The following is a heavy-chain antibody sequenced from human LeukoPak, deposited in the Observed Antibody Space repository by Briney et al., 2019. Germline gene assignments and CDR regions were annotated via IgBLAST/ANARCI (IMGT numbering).Heavy chain of an antibody. CDR3: ARVRTGG. J-gene: IGHJ1*01. Sequence: SETLSLTCAVYGGSFSCYYWSWIRQPPGKGLEWIGEINHSGSSNYNPSLKSRVTISVDTSKNQFSLKLSSVTAADTAVYYCARVRTGGWGQGFLVTVSS. D-gene: IGHD1-26*01. CDR2: INHSGSS. V-gene: IGHV4-34*01. CDR1: GGSFSCYY.